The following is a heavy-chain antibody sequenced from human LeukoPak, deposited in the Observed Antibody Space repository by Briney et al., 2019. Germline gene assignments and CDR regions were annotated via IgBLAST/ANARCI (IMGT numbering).Heavy chain of an antibody. CDR2: INHSGST. D-gene: IGHD6-19*01. J-gene: IGHJ4*02. CDR3: ARDEYSSGWYAY. V-gene: IGHV4-34*01. Sequence: PSETLSLTWAVYGGSFSGYYWSWIRQPPGKGLEWIGEINHSGSTNYNPSLKSRVTISVDTSKNQFSLKLSSVTAADTAVYYCARDEYSSGWYAYWGQGTLVTVSS. CDR1: GGSFSGYY.